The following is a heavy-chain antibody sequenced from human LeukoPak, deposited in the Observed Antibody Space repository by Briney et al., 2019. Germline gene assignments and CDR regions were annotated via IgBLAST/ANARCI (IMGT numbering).Heavy chain of an antibody. J-gene: IGHJ4*02. V-gene: IGHV3-33*01. Sequence: GSLRLSCAASGFTFSSYGMHWVRQAPGKGLEWVAVIWYDGSNKYYADSVKGRFTISRDNSKNTLYLQMNSLRAEDTAVYYCARDSQYGDYASYFDYWGQGTLVTVSS. CDR1: GFTFSSYG. CDR3: ARDSQYGDYASYFDY. D-gene: IGHD4-17*01. CDR2: IWYDGSNK.